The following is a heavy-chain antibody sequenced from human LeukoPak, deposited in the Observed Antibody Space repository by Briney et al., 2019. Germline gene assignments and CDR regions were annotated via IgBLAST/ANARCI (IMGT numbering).Heavy chain of an antibody. CDR1: GFTFTNYA. Sequence: DPGGSLRLSCAASGFTFTNYAMSWVRQAPGKGLEWVSAITGSDGTSHYADSVKGRFTISRDNSKNTLYLQVNSLRAEDTAVYYCAKWGDYDILTGYYVPDYWGQGTLVTVSS. J-gene: IGHJ4*02. V-gene: IGHV3-23*01. CDR2: ITGSDGTS. D-gene: IGHD3-9*01. CDR3: AKWGDYDILTGYYVPDY.